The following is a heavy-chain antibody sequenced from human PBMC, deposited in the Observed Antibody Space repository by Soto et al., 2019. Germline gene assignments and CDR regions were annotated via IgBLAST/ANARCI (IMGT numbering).Heavy chain of an antibody. V-gene: IGHV1-24*01. CDR3: AASILRVWVLPHFDY. CDR2: FDPERGKR. CDR1: VYTFTDLS. J-gene: IGHJ4*02. Sequence: QVPLVQSGAEVKKPGASVKVSCKVSVYTFTDLSMHWVRQAPGEGLEWMGCFDPERGKRIYAQNFQGRVTMTEDTSTCTAYMELSSLRSDDTAVYFCAASILRVWVLPHFDYWGQGTLVSVSS. D-gene: IGHD2-8*01.